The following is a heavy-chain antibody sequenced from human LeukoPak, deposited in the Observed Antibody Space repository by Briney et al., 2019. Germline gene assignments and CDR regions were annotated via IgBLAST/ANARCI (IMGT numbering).Heavy chain of an antibody. J-gene: IGHJ4*02. CDR3: ARTICTRVSSTSCPLDY. Sequence: GASVKVSCKASGYTFTSYAMHWVRQAPGQRLEWMGWINAGNGNTKYSQEFQGRVTITRDTSASTAYMELSSLRSEDKAVYYCARTICTRVSSTSCPLDYWGQGTLVTVSS. D-gene: IGHD2-2*01. V-gene: IGHV1-3*03. CDR1: GYTFTSYA. CDR2: INAGNGNT.